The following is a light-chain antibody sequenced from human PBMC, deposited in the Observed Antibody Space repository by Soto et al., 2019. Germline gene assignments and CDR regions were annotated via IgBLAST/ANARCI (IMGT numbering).Light chain of an antibody. V-gene: IGKV1-39*01. J-gene: IGKJ1*01. Sequence: DIQMTQSPSTLSASVGDRVTITCRASQSISSYLNWYQQKPGKAPKLLIYAASSLQSGVPSRFSGSGSGTDLILSISSLQPEDFATYYCQQSYSTLLTFGQGTKVDIK. CDR3: QQSYSTLLT. CDR2: AAS. CDR1: QSISSY.